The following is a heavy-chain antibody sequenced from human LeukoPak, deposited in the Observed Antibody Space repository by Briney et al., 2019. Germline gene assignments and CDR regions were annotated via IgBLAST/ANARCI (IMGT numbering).Heavy chain of an antibody. CDR2: FGNSA. CDR3: ARDIVVVPAAMGYYYGMDV. CDR1: GFTFSRYA. D-gene: IGHD2-2*01. V-gene: IGHV3-21*01. J-gene: IGHJ6*02. Sequence: PGGSLRLSCAASGFTFSRYAMSWVRQAPGKGLEWVSTFGNSAHYADSVKGRFTISRDNAKNSLYLQMNSLRAEDTAVYYCARDIVVVPAAMGYYYGMDVWGQGTTVTVSS.